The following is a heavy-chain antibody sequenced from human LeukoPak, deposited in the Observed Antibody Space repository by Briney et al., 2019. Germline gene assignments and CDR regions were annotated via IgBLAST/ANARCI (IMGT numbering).Heavy chain of an antibody. J-gene: IGHJ4*02. CDR2: IGTAGDT. Sequence: PGGSLRLSWAASGFTFSNYDMHWVRQATGKGLEWVSAIGTAGDTYYPGSVRGRFTMSRENAKNSLYLQMNSLAAGDTAVYYCARGSNTHFDYWGQGILVTVSS. V-gene: IGHV3-13*04. D-gene: IGHD2-8*01. CDR3: ARGSNTHFDY. CDR1: GFTFSNYD.